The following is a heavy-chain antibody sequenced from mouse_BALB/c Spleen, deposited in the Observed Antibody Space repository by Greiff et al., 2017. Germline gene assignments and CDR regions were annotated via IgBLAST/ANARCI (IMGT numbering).Heavy chain of an antibody. Sequence: VQLQQSGAELVRPGALVKLSCKASGFNINDYYMHWVKQRPEQGLEWIGWIDPENGNTIYDPKFQGKASITADTSSNTAYLQLSSLTSEDTAVYYCAGSQDYDDAFAYWGQGTLVTVSA. CDR3: AGSQDYDDAFAY. V-gene: IGHV14-1*02. J-gene: IGHJ3*01. D-gene: IGHD2-4*01. CDR1: GFNINDYY. CDR2: IDPENGNT.